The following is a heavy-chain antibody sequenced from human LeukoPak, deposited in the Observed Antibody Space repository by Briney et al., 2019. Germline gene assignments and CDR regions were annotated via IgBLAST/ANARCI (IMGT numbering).Heavy chain of an antibody. Sequence: SETLSLTCTVSGGSFSSHFWSWIRQPPGKGLEWIGYIYNSGITNYNPSLKSRVTMSVDTSKNQFSLMLRSVTAADTAVYYCARDHLPAGAPGYYMDVWGKGTTVTVSS. D-gene: IGHD4/OR15-4a*01. CDR3: ARDHLPAGAPGYYMDV. V-gene: IGHV4-59*11. J-gene: IGHJ6*03. CDR1: GGSFSSHF. CDR2: IYNSGIT.